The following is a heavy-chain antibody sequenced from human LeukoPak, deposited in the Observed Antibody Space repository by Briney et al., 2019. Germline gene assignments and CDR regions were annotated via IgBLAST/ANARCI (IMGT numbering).Heavy chain of an antibody. Sequence: ASVNVSCKVSGYTLTELSMHGVRQAAGKGRKWMGGFDPVDGETIHAQKFQGRVTMTEDTSTDTAYIELSSLRSEDTAVYYCATVTGDCSSTSCRYNWFDPWGQGTLVTVSS. CDR3: ATVTGDCSSTSCRYNWFDP. V-gene: IGHV1-24*01. CDR2: FDPVDGET. CDR1: GYTLTELS. J-gene: IGHJ5*02. D-gene: IGHD2-2*01.